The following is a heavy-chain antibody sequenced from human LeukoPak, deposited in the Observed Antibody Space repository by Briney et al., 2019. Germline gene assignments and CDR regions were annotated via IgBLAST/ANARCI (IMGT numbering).Heavy chain of an antibody. D-gene: IGHD4-17*01. CDR3: ARDRSYDYGGKRYYYYMDV. J-gene: IGHJ6*03. CDR2: INPNNGGT. V-gene: IGHV1-2*02. Sequence: GASVKVSCKASGYTFTGYYMHWVRQAPGQGLEWMGWINPNNGGTNYAQKFQGRVTMTRDTSISTAYMELSRLRSDDTAVYYCARDRSYDYGGKRYYYYMDVWGKGTTVTVSS. CDR1: GYTFTGYY.